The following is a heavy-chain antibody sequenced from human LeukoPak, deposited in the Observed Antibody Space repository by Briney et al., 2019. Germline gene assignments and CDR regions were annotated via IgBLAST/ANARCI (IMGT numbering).Heavy chain of an antibody. J-gene: IGHJ6*02. V-gene: IGHV1-18*01. Sequence: SVKVSCKASGYTFTSYGISWVRQAPGQGLEWMGWISAYNGNTNYAQKLQGRVTMTTDTSTSTAYMELRSLRSDDTAVYYCARDRVRGAIYYYYYGMDVWGQGTTVTVSS. D-gene: IGHD3-10*01. CDR1: GYTFTSYG. CDR3: ARDRVRGAIYYYYYGMDV. CDR2: ISAYNGNT.